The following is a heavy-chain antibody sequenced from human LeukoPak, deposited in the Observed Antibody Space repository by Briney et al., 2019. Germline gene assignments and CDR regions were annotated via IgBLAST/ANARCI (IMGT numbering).Heavy chain of an antibody. V-gene: IGHV3-30*18. CDR3: AKGPLRGTAAAIDY. J-gene: IGHJ4*02. D-gene: IGHD2-2*01. Sequence: GGSLRLSCAASGFTFNNYGMHWFRQAPAKGLEWVPVISYDGRNKHYPDSVKGRFTISRDISTDTLWLQMDSLRTEDTAVYYCAKGPLRGTAAAIDYWGQGTLVTVSS. CDR1: GFTFNNYG. CDR2: ISYDGRNK.